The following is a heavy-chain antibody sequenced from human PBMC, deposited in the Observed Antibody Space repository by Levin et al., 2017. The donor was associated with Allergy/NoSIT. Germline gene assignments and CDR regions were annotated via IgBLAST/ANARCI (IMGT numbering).Heavy chain of an antibody. Sequence: PSQTLSLTCTVSRGSISSYYWSWIRQPPGKGLEWIGYIYYSGSTNYNPSLKSRVTISLDTSKKQFSLKLSSVTAADTAVYYCAKSYCGGDCYSASDWYFDLWGRGTLVTVSS. D-gene: IGHD2-21*02. CDR3: AKSYCGGDCYSASDWYFDL. V-gene: IGHV4-59*01. CDR1: RGSISSYY. J-gene: IGHJ2*01. CDR2: IYYSGST.